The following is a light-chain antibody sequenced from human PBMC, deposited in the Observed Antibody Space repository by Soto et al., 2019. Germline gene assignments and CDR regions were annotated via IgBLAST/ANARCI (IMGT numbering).Light chain of an antibody. CDR1: NSDVGAYNY. CDR3: CSYTTNNTWV. J-gene: IGLJ3*02. CDR2: EVN. Sequence: QSALTQPASVSGSPEQSITISCTGTNSDVGAYNYVSWYQEHPGKAPKLIIYEVNDRPSGVSTRFSASKSGNTASLTISGLQPDDEADYYCCSYTTNNTWVFGGGTKVTVL. V-gene: IGLV2-14*01.